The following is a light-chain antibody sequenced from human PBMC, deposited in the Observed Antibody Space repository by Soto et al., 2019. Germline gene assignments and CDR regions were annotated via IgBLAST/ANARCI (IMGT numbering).Light chain of an antibody. V-gene: IGKV1-5*03. J-gene: IGKJ2*01. CDR3: QQYNSYPYT. CDR1: QSISSW. Sequence: DIQITQSPFTLSASVGDTVTITCRASQSISSWLAWYQQKPGKAPKLLIYKASSLESGVPSRFSGSGSGTEFTLTISSLQPDDFATYYCQQYNSYPYTFGQGTKVDIK. CDR2: KAS.